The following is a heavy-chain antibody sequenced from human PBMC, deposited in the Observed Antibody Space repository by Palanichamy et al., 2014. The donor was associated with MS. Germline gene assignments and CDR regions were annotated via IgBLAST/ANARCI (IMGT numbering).Heavy chain of an antibody. CDR3: ARVPRNYVVYFDY. J-gene: IGHJ4*02. CDR2: IYSGGST. V-gene: IGHV3-66*02. D-gene: IGHD4-11*01. CDR1: GFTVSSNY. Sequence: EVQLVESGGGLVQPGGSLRLSCAASGFTVSSNYMSWVRQAPGKGLEWVSVIYSGGSTYYADSVKGRFTISRDNSKNTLYLQMNSLRAEDTAVYYCARVPRNYVVYFDYWGQGTLVTVSS.